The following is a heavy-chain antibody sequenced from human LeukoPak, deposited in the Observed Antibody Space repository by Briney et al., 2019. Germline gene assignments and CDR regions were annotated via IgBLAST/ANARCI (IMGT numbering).Heavy chain of an antibody. CDR2: ISYDGSNK. V-gene: IGHV3-30*14. Sequence: PGRSLRLSCAASGFTFSSYAMHWVRQAPGKGLEWVAVISYDGSNKYYADSVKGRFTISRENAKNSLYLQMNSLRAGDTAVYYCARDYGPLRGYGDSADWYFDLWGRGTLVTVSS. J-gene: IGHJ2*01. CDR3: ARDYGPLRGYGDSADWYFDL. CDR1: GFTFSSYA. D-gene: IGHD4-17*01.